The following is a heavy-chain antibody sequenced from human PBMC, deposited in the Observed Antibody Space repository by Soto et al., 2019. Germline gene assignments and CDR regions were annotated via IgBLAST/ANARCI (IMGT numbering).Heavy chain of an antibody. CDR1: GYSFAGCW. D-gene: IGHD3-22*01. Sequence: GESLKISCKGSGYSFAGCWITWVRQKPGKGLEWMGRIDPSDSQTYYSPSFRGHVTISVTKSITTVFLQWSSLRASDTAMYYCARQIYDSDTGPNFQYYFDSWGQGTPVTVSS. CDR2: IDPSDSQT. V-gene: IGHV5-10-1*01. CDR3: ARQIYDSDTGPNFQYYFDS. J-gene: IGHJ4*02.